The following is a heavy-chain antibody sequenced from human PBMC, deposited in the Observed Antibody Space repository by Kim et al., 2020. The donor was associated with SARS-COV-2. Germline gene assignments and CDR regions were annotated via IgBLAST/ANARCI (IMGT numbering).Heavy chain of an antibody. CDR2: IYYSGGT. CDR3: ARRES. Sequence: IYYSGGTYYTPSLKRRVTISVDTSKNQFSLKLSSVTAADTAVYYCARRESWGQGTLVTVSS. J-gene: IGHJ5*02. V-gene: IGHV4-39*01.